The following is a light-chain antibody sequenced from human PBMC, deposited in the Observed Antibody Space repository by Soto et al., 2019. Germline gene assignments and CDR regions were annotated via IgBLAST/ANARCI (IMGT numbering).Light chain of an antibody. CDR2: KAS. J-gene: IGKJ1*01. Sequence: DIQMTQSPSTLSGTVGDRGTMTCRASQTISSWLAWYQQKPGKAPKLLIYKASTLKSGVPSRFSGSGSGTEFTLTISSLQPDDFATYYCQQDNSYSWTFGQGTKVDIK. V-gene: IGKV1-5*03. CDR1: QTISSW. CDR3: QQDNSYSWT.